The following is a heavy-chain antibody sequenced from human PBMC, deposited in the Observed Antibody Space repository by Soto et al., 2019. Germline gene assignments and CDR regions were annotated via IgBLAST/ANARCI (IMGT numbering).Heavy chain of an antibody. V-gene: IGHV3-72*01. J-gene: IGHJ6*02. CDR2: MRDKARGYTT. D-gene: IGHD6-6*01. CDR1: GFTFSDHY. Sequence: EVQLVGSGGGLVQPGGSLRLSCAGSGFTFSDHYMEWVRQAPGKGLVWVGRMRDKARGYTTEYGGSVKGRFTVSREESKNSLYLQMNSLKTEDTAVYYCARGAGARSSENSYYGMDVWGQGTTVTVSS. CDR3: ARGAGARSSENSYYGMDV.